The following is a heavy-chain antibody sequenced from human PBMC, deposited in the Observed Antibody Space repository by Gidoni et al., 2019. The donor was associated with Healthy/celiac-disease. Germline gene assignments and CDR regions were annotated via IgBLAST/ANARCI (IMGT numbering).Heavy chain of an antibody. CDR3: AHTDHIVVVPAGSVEGAFDI. CDR1: GFSLSTSGVG. CDR2: IYWDDDK. D-gene: IGHD2-2*01. Sequence: QITLKESGPTLVKPTQPLTLTCTFSGFSLSTSGVGVGWIRQPPGKALEWLALIYWDDDKRYSPSLKSRLTITKDTSKNQVVLTMTNMDPVDTATYYCAHTDHIVVVPAGSVEGAFDIWGQGTMVTVSS. V-gene: IGHV2-5*02. J-gene: IGHJ3*02.